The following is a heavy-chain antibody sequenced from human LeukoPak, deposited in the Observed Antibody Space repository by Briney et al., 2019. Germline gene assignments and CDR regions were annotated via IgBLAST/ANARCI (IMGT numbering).Heavy chain of an antibody. Sequence: ASVNVSCKASGYTFTGYYMHWVRQAPGQGLEWMGWINPNSGGTNYAQKFQGWVTMTRDTSISTAYMELSRLRSDDTAVYYCARCSWGSTSCYFDYWGQGTLVTVSS. CDR2: INPNSGGT. CDR3: ARCSWGSTSCYFDY. V-gene: IGHV1-2*04. J-gene: IGHJ4*02. CDR1: GYTFTGYY. D-gene: IGHD2-2*01.